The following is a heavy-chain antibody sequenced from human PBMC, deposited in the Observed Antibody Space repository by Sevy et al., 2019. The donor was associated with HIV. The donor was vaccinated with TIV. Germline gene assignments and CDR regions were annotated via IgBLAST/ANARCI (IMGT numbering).Heavy chain of an antibody. J-gene: IGHJ6*02. V-gene: IGHV3-48*01. D-gene: IGHD3-10*01. CDR3: ARVPSTGRYGMDV. CDR2: ISSSSSTI. CDR1: GFSFSSYS. Sequence: GGSLRLSCAASGFSFSSYSMNWVRQAPGKGLEWVSYISSSSSTIYYADSVRGRFTMSRDNAKNSLYLQMNSLRAGDTAVYYCARVPSTGRYGMDVWGQGTTVTVSS.